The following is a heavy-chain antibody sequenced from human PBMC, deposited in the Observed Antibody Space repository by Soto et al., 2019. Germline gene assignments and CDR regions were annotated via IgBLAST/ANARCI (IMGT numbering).Heavy chain of an antibody. CDR2: IIPILGIA. V-gene: IGHV1-69*02. D-gene: IGHD1-1*01. J-gene: IGHJ4*02. Sequence: QVQLLQSGAEVKKPGSSVKVSCKASGGTFSSYTISWVRQASGQGLEWMGRIIPILGIANYAQKFLGRVTITEEKSTCTAYMELSRLRSEDTSVYYCASYNGGTESMRSRTKDYWGQGTLVTVSS. CDR1: GGTFSSYT. CDR3: ASYNGGTESMRSRTKDY.